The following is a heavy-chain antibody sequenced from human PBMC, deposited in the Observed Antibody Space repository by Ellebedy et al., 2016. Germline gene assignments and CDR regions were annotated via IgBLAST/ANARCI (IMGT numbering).Heavy chain of an antibody. CDR2: IYYSGST. Sequence: SETLSLTCTVSGGSISSVDYYWGWIRQPPGKGLEWIGSIYYSGSTYYNPSLKSRVTISVDTSKNQFSLKLNSVTATDTALYYCAKALKHWYFDLWGRGTLVTVSS. CDR1: GGSISSVDYY. J-gene: IGHJ2*01. V-gene: IGHV4-39*07. CDR3: AKALKHWYFDL.